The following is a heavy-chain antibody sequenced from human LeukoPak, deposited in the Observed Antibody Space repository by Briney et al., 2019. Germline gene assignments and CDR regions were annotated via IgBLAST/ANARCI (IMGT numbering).Heavy chain of an antibody. Sequence: PGGSLRLSCAASGFTFSDNYMTWVRQAPGKGLEWLSYISGNGGVIQYADSVKGRFTISRDNSKNTLYLQMNSLRAEDTAVYYCAKDHRVYCSSTSCYAETRNPPDDYWGQGTLVTVSS. J-gene: IGHJ4*02. CDR1: GFTFSDNY. D-gene: IGHD2-2*01. V-gene: IGHV3-11*04. CDR3: AKDHRVYCSSTSCYAETRNPPDDY. CDR2: ISGNGGVI.